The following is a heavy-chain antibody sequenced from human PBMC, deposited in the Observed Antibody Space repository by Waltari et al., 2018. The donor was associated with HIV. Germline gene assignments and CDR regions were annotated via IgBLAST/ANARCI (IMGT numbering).Heavy chain of an antibody. CDR2: IYTSGST. CDR3: ARRGIQLWFYAFDI. J-gene: IGHJ3*02. D-gene: IGHD5-18*01. CDR1: GGSLSRGSYY. Sequence: QVQLQESGPGLVKPSQTLSLTCTVSGGSLSRGSYYWRWIRQPAGKGLEWIGRIYTSGSTNYNPSLKSRVTISVDTSKNQFSLKLSSVTAADTAVYYCARRGIQLWFYAFDIWGQGTMVTVSS. V-gene: IGHV4-61*02.